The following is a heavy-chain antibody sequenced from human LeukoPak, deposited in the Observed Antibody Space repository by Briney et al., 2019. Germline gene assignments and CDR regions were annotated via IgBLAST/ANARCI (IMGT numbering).Heavy chain of an antibody. CDR1: GGSISSYD. Sequence: SETLSLTCTVAGGSISSYDWSWIRQPPGKGLEWIGYIYYSGSTNYNPSLKSRVTISVDTSKNQFSLKLSSVTAADTAVYYCARHGRGHYDILTGYGFGAFDIWGQGTMVTVSS. D-gene: IGHD3-9*01. V-gene: IGHV4-59*08. CDR3: ARHGRGHYDILTGYGFGAFDI. J-gene: IGHJ3*02. CDR2: IYYSGST.